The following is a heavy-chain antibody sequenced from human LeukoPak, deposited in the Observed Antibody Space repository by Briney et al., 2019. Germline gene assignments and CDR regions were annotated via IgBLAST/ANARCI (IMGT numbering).Heavy chain of an antibody. CDR1: GFIFSNYY. CDR2: IQEDGSAT. Sequence: PGGSLRLSCAASGFIFSNYYVGWVRQAPGKGLEWVANIQEDGSATYYVDSVKGRFTISRDNAKNSLDLQMNSLRAEDTAVYFCARRKEVQTTFDCWGQGTLVTVSS. CDR3: ARRKEVQTTFDC. J-gene: IGHJ4*02. D-gene: IGHD1-14*01. V-gene: IGHV3-7*01.